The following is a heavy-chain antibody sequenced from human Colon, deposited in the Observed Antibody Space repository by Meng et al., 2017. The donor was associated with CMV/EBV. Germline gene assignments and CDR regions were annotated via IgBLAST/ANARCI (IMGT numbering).Heavy chain of an antibody. Sequence: GGSLRLFCTASGFTFGDYAMSWVRQAPGKGLEWVGFIRSKAYGGTTEYAASVKGRFTISRDDSKSIAYLQMNSLKTEDTAVYYCTRDSYSSSSEDYWGQGTLVTVSS. CDR1: GFTFGDYA. CDR2: IRSKAYGGTT. D-gene: IGHD6-6*01. V-gene: IGHV3-49*04. CDR3: TRDSYSSSSEDY. J-gene: IGHJ4*02.